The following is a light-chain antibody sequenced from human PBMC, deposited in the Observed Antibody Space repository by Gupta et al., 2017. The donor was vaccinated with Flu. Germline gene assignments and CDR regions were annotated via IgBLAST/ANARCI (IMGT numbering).Light chain of an antibody. CDR3: QQSYSTLSTWT. J-gene: IGKJ1*01. CDR1: QSISSY. V-gene: IGKV1-39*01. Sequence: RVTITCRASQSISSYLNWYQQKPGKAPKLLIYAASSLQSGVPSRFSGSGSGTDFTLTISSLQPEDFATYYCQQSYSTLSTWTFGQGTKVEIK. CDR2: AAS.